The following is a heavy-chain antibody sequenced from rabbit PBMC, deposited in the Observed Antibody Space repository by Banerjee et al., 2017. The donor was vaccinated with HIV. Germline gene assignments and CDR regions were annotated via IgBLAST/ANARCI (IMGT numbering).Heavy chain of an antibody. CDR2: IYTGDGST. CDR1: GFSFSSGYD. J-gene: IGHJ3*01. Sequence: QSLKETGGGLVQPGGSLTLTCTASGFSFSSGYDMCWVRQAPGKGLEWIGCIYTGDGSTYYASWAKGRFTISKTSSTTVTLQMTSLTAAHTATYFCARDHPYAVYGGHGYADLWGQGTLVTVS. V-gene: IGHV1S40*01. D-gene: IGHD6-1*01. CDR3: ARDHPYAVYGGHGYADL.